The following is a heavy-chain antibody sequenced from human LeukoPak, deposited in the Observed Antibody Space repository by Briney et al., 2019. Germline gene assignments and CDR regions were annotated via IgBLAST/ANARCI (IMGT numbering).Heavy chain of an antibody. Sequence: GGPLRLSCAASGFTFSNYNMNWVRQAPRKGLEWVSYISTSSSTIYYADSVRGRFTISRDNAKNSLYLQRNSLRAEDTAVYYCATGLDYGGQGTLVTVPS. V-gene: IGHV3-48*01. J-gene: IGHJ4*02. CDR1: GFTFSNYN. CDR3: ATGLDY. CDR2: ISTSSSTI.